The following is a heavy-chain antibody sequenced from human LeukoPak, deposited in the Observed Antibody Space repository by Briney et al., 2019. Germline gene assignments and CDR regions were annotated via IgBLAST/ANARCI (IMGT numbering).Heavy chain of an antibody. CDR1: GFTFSSFP. J-gene: IGHJ4*02. Sequence: PGGSLRLSCAASGFTFSSFPMHWVRHAPGKGLEWVAVISYDGGNQYYADSVKGRFTISRDNSKNTLSLQMNSLRAEDTAVYYCARNYDTSSYYFCDYWGQGTLVTVSS. D-gene: IGHD3-22*01. CDR2: ISYDGGNQ. V-gene: IGHV3-30-3*01. CDR3: ARNYDTSSYYFCDY.